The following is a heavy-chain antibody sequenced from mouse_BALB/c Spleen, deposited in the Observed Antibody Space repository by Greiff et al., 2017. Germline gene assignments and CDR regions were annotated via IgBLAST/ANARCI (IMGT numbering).Heavy chain of an antibody. CDR1: GFTFSSYA. J-gene: IGHJ4*01. D-gene: IGHD2-4*01. CDR2: ISSGGST. CDR3: ARGLREGYAMDY. V-gene: IGHV5-6-5*01. Sequence: EVQLVESGGGLVKPGGSLKLSCAASGFTFSSYAMSWVRQTPEKRLEWVASISSGGSTYYPDSVKGRFTISRDNARNILYLQMSSLRSEDTAMYYCARGLREGYAMDYWGQGTSVTVSS.